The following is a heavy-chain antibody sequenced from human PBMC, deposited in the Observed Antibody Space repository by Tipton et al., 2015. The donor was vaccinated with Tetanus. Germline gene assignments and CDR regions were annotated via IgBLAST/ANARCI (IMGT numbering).Heavy chain of an antibody. CDR1: GFTVSSNY. CDR2: IYSGGST. Sequence: SLRLSCAASGFTVSSNYMSWVRQAPGKGLEWVSVIYSGGSTYYADSVKGRFTISRDNSKNTLYLQMNSLRAEDTAVYYCARVDYYGSGSYDYYYYGMDVWGQGTTVTVSS. CDR3: ARVDYYGSGSYDYYYYGMDV. D-gene: IGHD3-10*01. J-gene: IGHJ6*02. V-gene: IGHV3-53*01.